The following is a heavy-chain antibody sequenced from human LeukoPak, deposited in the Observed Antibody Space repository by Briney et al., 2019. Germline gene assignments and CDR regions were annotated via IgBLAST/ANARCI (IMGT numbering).Heavy chain of an antibody. V-gene: IGHV3-23*01. CDR1: GFTFSSYA. J-gene: IGHJ6*02. CDR3: AKVRSIVKTYYYHAMDV. Sequence: GGSLRLSCAASGFTFSSYAMSWVRQAPGKGLEWVSAISGSGGSTYYADSVKGRFTISRDNSKNTLYLQMNSLRAEDTAVYYCAKVRSIVKTYYYHAMDVWGQGTTVTVSS. CDR2: ISGSGGST. D-gene: IGHD3-16*02.